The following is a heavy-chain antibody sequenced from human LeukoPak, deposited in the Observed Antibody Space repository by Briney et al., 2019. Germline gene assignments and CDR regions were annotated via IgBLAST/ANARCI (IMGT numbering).Heavy chain of an antibody. V-gene: IGHV3-49*03. D-gene: IGHD6-19*01. CDR2: IRSKAYGGTT. CDR1: GLTPADYA. CDR3: TRVGVYSSGPFDY. Sequence: GRSLRPSCTPSGLTPADYATSWFRQAHGEGMGWVGLIRSKAYGGTTEYAASVKGRFTISRDASKSIAYLQMNSLKAEDTAVYYCTRVGVYSSGPFDYWGQGTLVTVSS. J-gene: IGHJ4*02.